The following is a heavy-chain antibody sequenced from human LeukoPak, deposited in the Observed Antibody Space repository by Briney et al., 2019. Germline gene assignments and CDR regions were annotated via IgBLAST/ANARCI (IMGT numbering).Heavy chain of an antibody. J-gene: IGHJ5*01. V-gene: IGHV3-74*01. CDR3: VKDLGGFRDS. CDR2: INPDGSST. D-gene: IGHD3-10*01. Sequence: PGGSLRLSCAASGFTFSNHWMHWVRQAPGKGLAWVSRINPDGSSTSYADSVRGRFIISRDNAKNTLYLQMNSLRAEDTAVYYCVKDLGGFRDSCGQGTLVTVPS. CDR1: GFTFSNHW.